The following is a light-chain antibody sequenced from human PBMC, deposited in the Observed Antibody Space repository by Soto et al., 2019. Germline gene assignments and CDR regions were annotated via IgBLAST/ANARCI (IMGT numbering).Light chain of an antibody. CDR3: QQYNDWPPLT. CDR1: QSVSTN. V-gene: IGKV3-15*01. CDR2: GAS. Sequence: IVITQSPATLSASPRARVTLSCRASQSVSTNLAWYQQTPRQAPRLLTYGASTRATGVPARFSGTGSGTEFTLTISSLQSDDFAVYYCQQYNDWPPLTFGGGTKVDIK. J-gene: IGKJ4*01.